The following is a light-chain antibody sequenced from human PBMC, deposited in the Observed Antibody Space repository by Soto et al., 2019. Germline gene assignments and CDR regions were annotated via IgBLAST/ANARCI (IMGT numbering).Light chain of an antibody. J-gene: IGKJ1*01. Sequence: DIQMTQSPSILSASVGDRVTITCRASQTVNNWLAWYQQKPGKAPKLLIYDVSSLESGVPSRFSGSGSGTEFTLTISSLQPDDFATFYCQQYSTYSEAFGQGTKVDI. CDR3: QQYSTYSEA. CDR2: DVS. CDR1: QTVNNW. V-gene: IGKV1-5*01.